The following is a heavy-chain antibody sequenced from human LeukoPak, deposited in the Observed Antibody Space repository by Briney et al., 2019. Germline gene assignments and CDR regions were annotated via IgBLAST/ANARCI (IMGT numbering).Heavy chain of an antibody. Sequence: SETLSLTCTISGGSISSSSYYWGWIRHPPGKGLKWIGSIYYSGSTYYNPSLKSRVTISVDTSKNQFSLKLSSVTAADTAVYYCAREGGDYGGNSQFWYFDLWGRGTLVTVSS. CDR1: GGSISSSSYY. V-gene: IGHV4-39*07. CDR2: IYYSGST. J-gene: IGHJ2*01. D-gene: IGHD4-23*01. CDR3: AREGGDYGGNSQFWYFDL.